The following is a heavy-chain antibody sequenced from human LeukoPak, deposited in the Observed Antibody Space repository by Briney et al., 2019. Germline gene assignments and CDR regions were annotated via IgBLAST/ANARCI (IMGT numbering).Heavy chain of an antibody. D-gene: IGHD3-22*01. Sequence: GGSLRLSCAASGFTFSTYSMNWVRQAPGKGLEWVSYISSSSSAIHYADSLKGRFAISRDNDKNSLYLQMNNLRDEDTAVYYCTRDPGGTYSSACDYWGQGTLVTVSS. CDR2: ISSSSSAI. J-gene: IGHJ4*02. CDR3: TRDPGGTYSSACDY. V-gene: IGHV3-48*02. CDR1: GFTFSTYS.